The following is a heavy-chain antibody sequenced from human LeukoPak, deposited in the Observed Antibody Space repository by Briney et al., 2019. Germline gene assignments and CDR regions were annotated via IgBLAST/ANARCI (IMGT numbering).Heavy chain of an antibody. CDR1: GYTFTSYG. CDR3: ARGVYWFGELVPYYFDY. V-gene: IGHV1-18*01. J-gene: IGHJ4*02. D-gene: IGHD3-10*01. Sequence: ASVKVSCKAYGYTFTSYGISWVRQAPGQGLEWMGWISAYNGNTNYAQKLQGRVTMTTDTSTSTAYMELRSLRSDDTAVYYCARGVYWFGELVPYYFDYWGQGTLVTVSS. CDR2: ISAYNGNT.